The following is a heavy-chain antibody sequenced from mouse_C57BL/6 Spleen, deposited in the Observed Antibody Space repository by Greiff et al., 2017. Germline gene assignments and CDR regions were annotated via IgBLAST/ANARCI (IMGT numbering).Heavy chain of an antibody. D-gene: IGHD2-3*01. CDR2: ISSGSSTI. CDR1: GFTFSDYG. Sequence: EVHLVESGGGLVKPGGSLKLSCAASGFTFSDYGMHWVRQAPEKGLEWVAYISSGSSTIYYADTVKGRFTISRDNAKNTLFLQMTSLRSEDTAMYYCARPSMVTTPYYYAMDYWGQGTSVTVSS. V-gene: IGHV5-17*01. CDR3: ARPSMVTTPYYYAMDY. J-gene: IGHJ4*01.